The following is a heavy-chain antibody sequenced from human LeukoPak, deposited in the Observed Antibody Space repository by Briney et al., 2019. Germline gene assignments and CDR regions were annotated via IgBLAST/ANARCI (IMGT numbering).Heavy chain of an antibody. D-gene: IGHD6-13*01. J-gene: IGHJ4*02. V-gene: IGHV1-46*01. Sequence: APVKVSCKASGYTFTSYYMHWVRQAPGQGLEWMGIINPTGGSTTYAQRFQGRVTMTRDTSTSTVYMELRSLRSEDTAVYYCARDRVIAAAGSFDYWGQGTLVTVSS. CDR2: INPTGGST. CDR3: ARDRVIAAAGSFDY. CDR1: GYTFTSYY.